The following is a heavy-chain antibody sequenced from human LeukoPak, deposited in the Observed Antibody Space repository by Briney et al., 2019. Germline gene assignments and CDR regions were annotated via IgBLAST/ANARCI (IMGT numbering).Heavy chain of an antibody. J-gene: IGHJ4*02. CDR1: GYTFTSYD. CDR2: MNPNSGNT. Sequence: ASVKVSCKASGYTFTSYDINWVRQATGQGLEWMGWMNPNSGNTGYAQKFQGRVTMTRNTSISTAYMELSSLRSEDTAVYYCARHIGSGWYNDNGFFDYWGQGTLVTVSS. V-gene: IGHV1-8*01. CDR3: ARHIGSGWYNDNGFFDY. D-gene: IGHD6-19*01.